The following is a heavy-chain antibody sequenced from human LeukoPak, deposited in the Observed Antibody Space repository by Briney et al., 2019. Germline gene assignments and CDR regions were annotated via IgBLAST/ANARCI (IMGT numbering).Heavy chain of an antibody. J-gene: IGHJ4*02. CDR2: ISSSVSTI. V-gene: IGHV3-48*03. CDR3: ARLRGGYRLY. D-gene: IGHD5-24*01. CDR1: GFTLSDYE. Sequence: TGGSLRLSCAASGFTLSDYEMNWVRQAPGKGLEWVSYISSSVSTIYYADSVKGRFTISRDNAKNSLYLQINSLRAEDTAVYYCARLRGGYRLYWGQGTLVTVSS.